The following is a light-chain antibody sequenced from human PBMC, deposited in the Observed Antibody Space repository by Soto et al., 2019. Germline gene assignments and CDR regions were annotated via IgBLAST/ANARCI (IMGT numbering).Light chain of an antibody. Sequence: SALTQPSSVSGAPGQSVTISCTGTSTDVGAYNNVSWYQQHPGKAPKLVIFDVTNRPSEVSDRFSGSKSGNTASLTISGLQFEDEADYYCSSYRGASTPVFGGGTKVTVL. J-gene: IGLJ2*01. CDR2: DVT. CDR1: STDVGAYNN. CDR3: SSYRGASTPV. V-gene: IGLV2-14*01.